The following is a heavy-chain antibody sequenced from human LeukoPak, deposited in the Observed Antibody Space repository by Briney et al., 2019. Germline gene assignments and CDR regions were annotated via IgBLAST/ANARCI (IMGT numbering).Heavy chain of an antibody. CDR2: IKQDGSEK. CDR1: GFTFRSYC. V-gene: IGHV3-7*01. Sequence: GGSLRLSCAGSGFTFRSYCMHWVRQAPGKGLEWVANIKQDGSEKYYVDSVKGRFTISRDNANDSVYLQMNSLRAEDTAVYYCARRYFDWFLGAGGSLDVWGQGTMVTVSS. J-gene: IGHJ3*01. CDR3: ARRYFDWFLGAGGSLDV. D-gene: IGHD3-9*01.